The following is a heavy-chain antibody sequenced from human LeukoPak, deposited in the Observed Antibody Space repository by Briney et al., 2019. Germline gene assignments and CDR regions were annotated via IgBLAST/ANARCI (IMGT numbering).Heavy chain of an antibody. V-gene: IGHV3-21*01. Sequence: PGGSLRLSCAASGFTFSSYSMNWVRQAPGKGLEWVSSISSSSSYIYYADSVKGRFTISRDNAKNSLYLQMNSLRAEDTAVYYCARYSYGSYWYFDLWGRDTLVTVSS. J-gene: IGHJ2*01. CDR1: GFTFSSYS. CDR2: ISSSSSYI. CDR3: ARYSYGSYWYFDL. D-gene: IGHD5-18*01.